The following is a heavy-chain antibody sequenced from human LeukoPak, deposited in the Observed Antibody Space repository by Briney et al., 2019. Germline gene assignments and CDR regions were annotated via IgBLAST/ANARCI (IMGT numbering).Heavy chain of an antibody. Sequence: PSETLSLTCTVSGYSISSGYFWGWTRQPPGKGLEWIGSIYHSGSTSYNPSLKSRLTISVDTSKNQSSLKLNFVTAADTAMYYCARMFRSSWYINWFDPWGQGTLVTVSS. D-gene: IGHD6-13*01. CDR3: ARMFRSSWYINWFDP. CDR2: IYHSGST. V-gene: IGHV4-38-2*02. J-gene: IGHJ5*02. CDR1: GYSISSGYF.